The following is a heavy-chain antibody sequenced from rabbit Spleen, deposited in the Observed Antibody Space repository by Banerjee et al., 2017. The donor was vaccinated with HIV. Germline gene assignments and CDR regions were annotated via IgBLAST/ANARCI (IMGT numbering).Heavy chain of an antibody. D-gene: IGHD4-1*01. CDR3: ARDLAGVIGWNFYL. Sequence: QSLEESGGGLVKPGGTLTLTCKASGFSLFSYWMCWVRQAPGKGLDLIGCIYAGDGSTDYANWVNGRFTFSKTSSTTVTLQMTSLTAADTATYFCARDLAGVIGWNFYLWGQGTLVTVS. J-gene: IGHJ4*01. CDR2: IYAGDGST. V-gene: IGHV1S40*01. CDR1: GFSLFSYW.